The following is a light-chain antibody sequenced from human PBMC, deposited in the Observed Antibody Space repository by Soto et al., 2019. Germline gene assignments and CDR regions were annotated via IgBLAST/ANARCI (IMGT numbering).Light chain of an antibody. V-gene: IGKV3-11*01. J-gene: IGKJ5*01. CDR1: QTFRGL. CDR3: QQRNMWPIT. Sequence: EVVLTQSPVTLSLSPGARATLSCRASQTFRGLLAWYQQKLGQAPSLLIYDSYNRATGIPPRFSGSASGTDFTPTISSLEPEDAAVSYCQQRNMWPITFGQGTRLEIK. CDR2: DSY.